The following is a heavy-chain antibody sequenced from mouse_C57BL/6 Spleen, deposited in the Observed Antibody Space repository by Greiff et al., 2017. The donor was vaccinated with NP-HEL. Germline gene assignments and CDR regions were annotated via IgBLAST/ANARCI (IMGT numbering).Heavy chain of an antibody. CDR3: ARGYDGWRYFDY. V-gene: IGHV1-26*01. D-gene: IGHD2-3*01. CDR1: GYTFTDYY. J-gene: IGHJ2*01. Sequence: EVQLQQSGPELVKPGASVKISCKASGYTFTDYYMNWVKQSHGKSLEWIGDINPNNGGTSYNQKFKGKATLTVDKSSSTAYMELRSLTSEDSAVYYCARGYDGWRYFDYWGQGTTLTVSS. CDR2: INPNNGGT.